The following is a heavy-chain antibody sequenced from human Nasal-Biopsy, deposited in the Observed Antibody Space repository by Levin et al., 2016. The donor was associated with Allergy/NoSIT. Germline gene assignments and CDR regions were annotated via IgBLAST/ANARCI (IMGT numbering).Heavy chain of an antibody. D-gene: IGHD2-15*01. V-gene: IGHV1-18*01. J-gene: IGHJ6*02. Sequence: ASVKVSCKASGYHFSNYGIHWVRQAPGQGLEWMGWISGYNGKTHYAQNLQGRVTMTTETSTSTAYMELRSLRPDDTAVYYCAREGAASLKDDYDYYGMDVWGQGTTVTVSS. CDR1: GYHFSNYG. CDR2: ISGYNGKT. CDR3: AREGAASLKDDYDYYGMDV.